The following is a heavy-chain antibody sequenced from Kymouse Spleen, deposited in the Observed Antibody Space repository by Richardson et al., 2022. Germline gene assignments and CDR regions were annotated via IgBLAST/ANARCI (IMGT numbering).Heavy chain of an antibody. CDR1: GYTFTSYA. Sequence: QVQLVQSGAEVKKPGASVKVSCKASGYTFTSYAMHWVRQAPGQRLEWMGWINAGNGNTKYSQKFQGRVTITRDTSASTAYMELSSLRSEDTAVYYCARVCTNGVCSNWFDPWGQGTLVTVSS. CDR3: ARVCTNGVCSNWFDP. V-gene: IGHV1-3*01. J-gene: IGHJ5*02. CDR2: INAGNGNT. D-gene: IGHD2-8*01.